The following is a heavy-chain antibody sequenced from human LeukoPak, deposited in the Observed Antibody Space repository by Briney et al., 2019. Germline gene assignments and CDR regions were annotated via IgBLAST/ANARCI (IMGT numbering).Heavy chain of an antibody. CDR3: ARDQRCSGGSCYSDRFDY. J-gene: IGHJ4*02. Sequence: ASVKVSCKASGYTFTSYGISWVRQAPGQGLEWMGWISAYNGNTNYAQKLQGRVTMTTDTSTSTAYMELRSLRSDDTAVHYCARDQRCSGGSCYSDRFDYWGQGTLVTVSS. D-gene: IGHD2-15*01. V-gene: IGHV1-18*04. CDR1: GYTFTSYG. CDR2: ISAYNGNT.